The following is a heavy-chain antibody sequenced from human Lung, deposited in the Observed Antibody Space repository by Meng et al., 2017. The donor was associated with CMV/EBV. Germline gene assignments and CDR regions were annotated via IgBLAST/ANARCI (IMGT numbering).Heavy chain of an antibody. CDR3: ARDRLRFLEWSYGMDV. D-gene: IGHD3-3*01. CDR2: INPNSGGT. J-gene: IGHJ6*02. V-gene: IGHV1-2*02. CDR1: GYTFTGYY. Sequence: SXXVSXKASGYTFTGYYMHWVRQAPGQGLEWMGWINPNSGGTNYAQKFQGRVTMTRDTSISTAYMELSRLRSDDTAVYYCARDRLRFLEWSYGMDVWGQGXTVTVSS.